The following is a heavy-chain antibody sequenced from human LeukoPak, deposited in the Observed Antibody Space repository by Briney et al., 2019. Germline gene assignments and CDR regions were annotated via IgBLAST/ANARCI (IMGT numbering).Heavy chain of an antibody. J-gene: IGHJ4*02. Sequence: GGSLRLSCAASGFTFSSYWMSWVRQAPGKGLEWVSSISSSSSYIYYADSVKGRFTISRDNAKNSLCLQMNSLRAEDTAVYYCASQRAIAAAGTGFDYWGQGTLVTVSS. CDR3: ASQRAIAAAGTGFDY. V-gene: IGHV3-21*01. CDR2: ISSSSSYI. CDR1: GFTFSSYW. D-gene: IGHD6-13*01.